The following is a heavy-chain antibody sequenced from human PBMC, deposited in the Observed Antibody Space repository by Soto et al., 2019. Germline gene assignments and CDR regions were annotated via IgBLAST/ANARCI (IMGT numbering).Heavy chain of an antibody. D-gene: IGHD1-26*01. J-gene: IGHJ3*02. Sequence: GGSLRLSCAASGFTFSSYSMNWVRQAPGKGLEWVSSISSSGSYIYYADSVKGRFTISRDNAKNSLYLQMNSLRAEDTAVYYCARGFAGIDAFDIWGQGTMVTVSS. CDR3: ARGFAGIDAFDI. V-gene: IGHV3-21*01. CDR2: ISSSGSYI. CDR1: GFTFSSYS.